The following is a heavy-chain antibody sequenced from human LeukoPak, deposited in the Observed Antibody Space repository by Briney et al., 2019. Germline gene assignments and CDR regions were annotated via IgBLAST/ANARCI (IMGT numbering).Heavy chain of an antibody. CDR1: GGSISSYY. Sequence: PSETLSLTCTVSGGSISSYYWSWIRQPPGKGLEWIGYIYYSGSTNYNPSLKSRVTISVDTSKNQFALKLSSVTAADTAVYYCARETSQKGAHYMDVWGKGTTVTISS. J-gene: IGHJ6*03. D-gene: IGHD3-16*01. CDR2: IYYSGST. V-gene: IGHV4-59*01. CDR3: ARETSQKGAHYMDV.